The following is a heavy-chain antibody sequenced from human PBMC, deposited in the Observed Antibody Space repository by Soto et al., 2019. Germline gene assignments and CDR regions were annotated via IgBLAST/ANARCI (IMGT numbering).Heavy chain of an antibody. CDR2: IGTAGDT. CDR1: GFTFSSYD. Sequence: GGSLRLSCAASGFTFSSYDMHWVRQATGKGLEWVSAIGTAGDTYYPGSVKGRFTISRENAKNSLYLQMNSLRAGDTAVYYCARVIPPSGMDVWGQGTTVTVSS. J-gene: IGHJ6*02. V-gene: IGHV3-13*01. CDR3: ARVIPPSGMDV.